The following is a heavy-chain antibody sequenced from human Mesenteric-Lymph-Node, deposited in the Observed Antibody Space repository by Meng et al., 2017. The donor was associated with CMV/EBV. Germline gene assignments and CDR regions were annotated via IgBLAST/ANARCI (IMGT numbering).Heavy chain of an antibody. D-gene: IGHD6-13*01. V-gene: IGHV5-51*01. CDR2: IYPGDSDT. CDR1: GYSFANYW. J-gene: IGHJ4*02. CDR3: ARHDPSTTTAGAPLDY. Sequence: SGYSFANYWIGWVRQLPGKGLEWMGIIYPGDSDTRYSPSFKGQVTISADKSINTAYLQWSSLKASDTAIYYCARHDPSTTTAGAPLDYWGQGTLVTVSS.